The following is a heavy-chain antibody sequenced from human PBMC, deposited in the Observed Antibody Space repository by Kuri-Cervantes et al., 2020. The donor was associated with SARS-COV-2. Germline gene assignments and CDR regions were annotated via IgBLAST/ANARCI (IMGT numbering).Heavy chain of an antibody. CDR3: ARGDIHLGYCSSTSCAYYFDY. Sequence: ASVKVSCKASGYTFTSYGISWVRQAPGQGLEWMGWISAYNGNTNYAQKLQGRVTMTTDTSTSTAYMELRSLRFDDTAVYYCARGDIHLGYCSSTSCAYYFDYWGQGTLVTVSS. CDR2: ISAYNGNT. CDR1: GYTFTSYG. V-gene: IGHV1-18*01. D-gene: IGHD2-2*01. J-gene: IGHJ4*02.